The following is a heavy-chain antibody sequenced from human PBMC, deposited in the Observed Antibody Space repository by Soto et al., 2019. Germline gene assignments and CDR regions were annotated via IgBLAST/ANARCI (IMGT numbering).Heavy chain of an antibody. CDR1: GCTFSSYA. CDR2: IIPIFGTA. CDR3: ARGGIRIVVVTAIPDGMDV. D-gene: IGHD2-21*02. Sequence: ASVKVSCKASGCTFSSYAISWVRQAPGQGLEWMGGIIPIFGTANYAQKFQGRVTITADESTSTAYMELSSLRSEDTAVYYCARGGIRIVVVTAIPDGMDVWGQGTTVTVSS. V-gene: IGHV1-69*13. J-gene: IGHJ6*02.